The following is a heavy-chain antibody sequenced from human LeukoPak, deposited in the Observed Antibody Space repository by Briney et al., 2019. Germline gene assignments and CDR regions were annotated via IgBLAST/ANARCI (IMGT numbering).Heavy chain of an antibody. Sequence: PGGSLRLSCAASGFTFSSYSMNWVRQAPGKGLEWVSSISSSSSYIYYADSVKGRFTISRDNAKNSLYLQVNSLRAEDTAVYYCASPLPNSSSSESNNAYAFDIWGQGTMVTVSS. CDR1: GFTFSSYS. CDR3: ASPLPNSSSSESNNAYAFDI. V-gene: IGHV3-21*01. CDR2: ISSSSSYI. D-gene: IGHD6-6*01. J-gene: IGHJ3*02.